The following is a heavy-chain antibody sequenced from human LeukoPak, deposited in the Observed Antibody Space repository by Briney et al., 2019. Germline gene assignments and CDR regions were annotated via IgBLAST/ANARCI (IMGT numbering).Heavy chain of an antibody. J-gene: IGHJ6*03. V-gene: IGHV3-21*01. Sequence: PGGSLRPSCAASGFTFSSYSMNWVRQAPGKGLEWVSSISSSSSYIYYADSVKGRFTISRDNAKNSLYLQMNSLRAEDTAVYYCARVGNYDFWSGYGYMDVWGKGTTVTVSS. CDR3: ARVGNYDFWSGYGYMDV. CDR2: ISSSSSYI. CDR1: GFTFSSYS. D-gene: IGHD3-3*01.